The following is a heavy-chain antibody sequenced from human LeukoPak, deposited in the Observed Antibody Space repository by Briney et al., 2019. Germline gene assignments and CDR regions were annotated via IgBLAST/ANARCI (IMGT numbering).Heavy chain of an antibody. V-gene: IGHV4-30-2*01. D-gene: IGHD2-2*02. CDR2: IYHSGST. J-gene: IGHJ6*03. CDR3: ARVLRRYCSSTSCYTYYYYYYMDV. CDR1: GGSISSGGYY. Sequence: SQTLSLTCTVSGGSISSGGYYWSWIRQPPGKGLEWIGYIYHSGSTYYNPSLKSRVTISVDRSKNQFSLKLSSVTAADTAVYYCARVLRRYCSSTSCYTYYYYYYMDVWGKGTTVTVSS.